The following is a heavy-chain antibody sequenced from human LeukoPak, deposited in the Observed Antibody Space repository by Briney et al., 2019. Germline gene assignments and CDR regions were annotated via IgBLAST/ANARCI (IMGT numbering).Heavy chain of an antibody. D-gene: IGHD3-16*01. Sequence: PGGSLRLSCAASGFSFGGYALHWARQAPGKGLEWVASINHNGNVNYYVDSVKGRFTISRDNAKNSLYLQMSNLRAEDTAVYFCARGGGLDVWGQGATVTVSS. CDR2: INHNGNVN. CDR3: ARGGGLDV. CDR1: GFSFGGYA. V-gene: IGHV3-7*03. J-gene: IGHJ6*02.